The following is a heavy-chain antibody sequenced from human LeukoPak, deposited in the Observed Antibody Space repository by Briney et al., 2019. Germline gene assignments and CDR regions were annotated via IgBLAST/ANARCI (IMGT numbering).Heavy chain of an antibody. Sequence: GGSLRLSCVVSGITLSNYGMSWVRQAPGKGLEWVSGISERGGSTNYADSVKGRFIISRDTSKNTVYLQMNSLRVEDTAVYFCAKRGIVIRAVIIIGFHKEAYYFDYWGQGTLVTVSS. V-gene: IGHV3-23*01. CDR1: GITLSNYG. CDR2: ISERGGST. CDR3: AKRGIVIRAVIIIGFHKEAYYFDY. D-gene: IGHD3-10*01. J-gene: IGHJ4*02.